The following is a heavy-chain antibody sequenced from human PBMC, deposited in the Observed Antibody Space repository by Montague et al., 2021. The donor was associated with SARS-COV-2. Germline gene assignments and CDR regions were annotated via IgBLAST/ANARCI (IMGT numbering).Heavy chain of an antibody. CDR3: TQERGPGRTTWHYFDY. V-gene: IGHV6-1*01. CDR1: GDSVSSNLAA. D-gene: IGHD1-14*01. J-gene: IGHJ4*02. Sequence: AISGDSVSSNLAAWNWIRQSPSRGLEWLGRTYYRSKWYNDYAVSVRSRITISPDTSKNQFSLQLNSVTPEDTAVYYCTQERGPGRTTWHYFDYWGQGTLVTVSS. CDR2: TYYRSKWYN.